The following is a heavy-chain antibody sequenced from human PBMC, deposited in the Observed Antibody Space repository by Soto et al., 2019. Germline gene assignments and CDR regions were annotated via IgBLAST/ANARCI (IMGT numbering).Heavy chain of an antibody. CDR2: ISSSSSYI. D-gene: IGHD3-3*01. CDR3: ARDVTYYDFWIGYSLHRAFDI. V-gene: IGHV3-21*01. CDR1: GFTFSSYS. J-gene: IGHJ3*02. Sequence: GGSLRLSCAASGFTFSSYSMNWVRQAPGKGLEWVSSISSSSSYIYYSDSVKGRLTISRDNAKNSLYLQMNSLRAEDTAVYYCARDVTYYDFWIGYSLHRAFDIWGQGTMVTVSS.